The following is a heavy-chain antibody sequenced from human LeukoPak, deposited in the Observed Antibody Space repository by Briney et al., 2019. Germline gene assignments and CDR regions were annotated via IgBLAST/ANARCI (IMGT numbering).Heavy chain of an antibody. V-gene: IGHV1-18*01. CDR2: ISAYNGNT. CDR1: GYTFPRFG. Sequence: ASVKVSCKASGYTFPRFGISGVRQAPGQGLEGMGWISAYNGNTNYAQQLQGRVTMTTDTSTSTAYMELRSLTADDTAVYYCARDVSDFRSFSKYYYMDVWGKGTTVTVSS. J-gene: IGHJ6*03. CDR3: ARDVSDFRSFSKYYYMDV. D-gene: IGHD3-3*01.